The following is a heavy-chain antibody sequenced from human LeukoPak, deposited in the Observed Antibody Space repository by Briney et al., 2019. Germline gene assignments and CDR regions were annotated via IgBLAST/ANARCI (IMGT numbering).Heavy chain of an antibody. CDR3: ARHGYSSGSLAWFDP. Sequence: PSETLSLTGTVAGGPISSYYWSGIPQPPGKGLEWIGDIYYSGRTNHTPSLKSSVPISVDTPKHQFSLKLSSVTAADPAVYYCARHGYSSGSLAWFDPWGQGTQVTVSS. J-gene: IGHJ5*02. V-gene: IGHV4-59*01. CDR2: IYYSGRT. CDR1: GGPISSYY. D-gene: IGHD6-19*01.